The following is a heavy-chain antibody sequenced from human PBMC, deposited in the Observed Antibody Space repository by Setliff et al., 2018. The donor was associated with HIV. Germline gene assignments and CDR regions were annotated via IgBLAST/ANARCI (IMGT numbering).Heavy chain of an antibody. Sequence: PSETLSLTCTVSGGSASNSRYYWAWIRQPPGKGLEYIGSIHYNEKTYYNPSLKSRVTISIDTSKNQFSLNLTSVTAADTAVNYCASRVYYYDSNNFLREEGFDPWGQGTLVTVSS. D-gene: IGHD3-22*01. CDR3: ASRVYYYDSNNFLREEGFDP. V-gene: IGHV4-39*01. J-gene: IGHJ5*02. CDR1: GGSASNSRYY. CDR2: IHYNEKT.